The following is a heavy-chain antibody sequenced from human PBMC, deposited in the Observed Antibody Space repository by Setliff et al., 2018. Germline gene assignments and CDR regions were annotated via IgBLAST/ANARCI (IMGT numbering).Heavy chain of an antibody. CDR2: IYYTGST. CDR3: ARVLLSPLGGTALVPIHFDP. D-gene: IGHD5-18*01. J-gene: IGHJ5*02. Sequence: SLTCPVSGGSISTYYWSWIRQSPGKGLEWIGYIYYTGSTNYSPSLKSRVTISADTSRNQFHLRVNSVTAADTAVYYCARVLLSPLGGTALVPIHFDPWGQGTLVTVSS. CDR1: GGSISTYY. V-gene: IGHV4-59*01.